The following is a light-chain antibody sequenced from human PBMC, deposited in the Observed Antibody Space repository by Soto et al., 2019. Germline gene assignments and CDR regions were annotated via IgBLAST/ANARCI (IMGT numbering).Light chain of an antibody. CDR2: DAS. J-gene: IGKJ1*01. Sequence: DIQMTQSPSSLSASVGDRVTITCQASQDISNYLNWYQQKPGKAPKLLIYDASSLETGVPSRFSGSGSGTDFTFTISSLQPEDIATYYCQHYSGDRATFGQGTKVEI. V-gene: IGKV1-33*01. CDR3: QHYSGDRAT. CDR1: QDISNY.